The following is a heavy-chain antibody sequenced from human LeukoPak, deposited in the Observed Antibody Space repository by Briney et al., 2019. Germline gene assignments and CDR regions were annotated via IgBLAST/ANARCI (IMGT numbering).Heavy chain of an antibody. V-gene: IGHV4-34*01. D-gene: IGHD3-10*01. Sequence: SGTLSLTCAVYGGSFSGYYWSWIRQPPGKGLEWIGEINHSGSTNYNPSLKSRVTISVDTSKNQFSLKLSSVTAADTAVYYCVYYYGSGSVEYWGQGTLVTVSS. CDR3: VYYYGSGSVEY. CDR1: GGSFSGYY. J-gene: IGHJ4*02. CDR2: INHSGST.